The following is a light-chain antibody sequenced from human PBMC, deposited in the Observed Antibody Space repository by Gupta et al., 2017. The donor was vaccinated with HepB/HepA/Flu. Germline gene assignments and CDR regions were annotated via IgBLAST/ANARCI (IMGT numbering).Light chain of an antibody. J-gene: IGKJ5*01. V-gene: IGKV1-12*01. CDR2: SAS. CDR1: QDISRW. CDR3: QQANSCPIT. Sequence: DIQMTQSPSSVSASVGDRVTISCRASQDISRWLAWFRQKPGKAPKLLIYSASSLYSGVPSRFSGSGSGTDCTLTISSLQPEDFGTYYCQQANSCPITFGQGTRLEIK.